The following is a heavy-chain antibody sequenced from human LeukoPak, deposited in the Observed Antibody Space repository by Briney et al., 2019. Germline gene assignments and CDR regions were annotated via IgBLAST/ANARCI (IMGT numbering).Heavy chain of an antibody. CDR3: AKDNRRHYTSGPNPDSLH. Sequence: GGSLDLSCEGSGFIFNIYAMNWFRQPPGKGLDWVQGIGWNGGTIDYADSVRGRFTISRDNAKNSLYLQMDSLRVEDTAFYYCAKDNRRHYTSGPNPDSLHWGQGALVTVSS. D-gene: IGHD6-19*01. CDR2: IGWNGGTI. J-gene: IGHJ4*02. V-gene: IGHV3-9*01. CDR1: GFIFNIYA.